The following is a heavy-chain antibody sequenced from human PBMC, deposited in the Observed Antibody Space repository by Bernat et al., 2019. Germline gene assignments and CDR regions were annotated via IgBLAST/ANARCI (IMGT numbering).Heavy chain of an antibody. D-gene: IGHD3-16*02. CDR3: ARDPFSHLGELSHSLSSMDV. CDR2: IRPDGSDI. V-gene: IGHV3-7*03. Sequence: EVQLVESGGGLVQPGGSLRLSCAASRFTFRRYWMSWVRQAPGKGLEWVASIRPDGSDIYYVGSMKGRFTISRDNAKNSLFLQMNRLRAEDTAVYHCARDPFSHLGELSHSLSSMDVWGKGTTVIVSS. CDR1: RFTFRRYW. J-gene: IGHJ6*03.